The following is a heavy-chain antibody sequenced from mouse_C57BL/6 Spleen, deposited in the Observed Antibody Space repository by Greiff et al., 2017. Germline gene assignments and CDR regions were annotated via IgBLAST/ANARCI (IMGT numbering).Heavy chain of an antibody. CDR1: GYTFTSYG. Sequence: QVQLQESGAELARPGASVKLSCKASGYTFTSYGISWVKQRTGQGLEWIGEIYPRSGNTYYNEKFKGKATLTADKSSSTAYMELRSLTSEDSAVYFCARAYYSNFAGFAYWGQGTLVTVSA. J-gene: IGHJ3*01. CDR2: IYPRSGNT. D-gene: IGHD2-5*01. CDR3: ARAYYSNFAGFAY. V-gene: IGHV1-81*01.